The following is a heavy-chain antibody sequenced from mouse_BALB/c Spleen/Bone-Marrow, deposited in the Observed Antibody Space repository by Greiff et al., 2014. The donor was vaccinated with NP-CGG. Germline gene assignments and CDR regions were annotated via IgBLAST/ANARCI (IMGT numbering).Heavy chain of an antibody. J-gene: IGHJ3*01. CDR3: ARGDYRYDAFAY. CDR1: GYAFTNYL. D-gene: IGHD2-12*01. V-gene: IGHV1-54*01. CDR2: INPGSGGT. Sequence: QVQLQQSGAELVRPGTSVKVSCKASGYAFTNYLIEWVKQRPGQGLEWIGVINPGSGGTNYNEKFKGKATLTADKSSSTAYMQLSSLTSDDSAVYFGARGDYRYDAFAYWGQGTLVAVSA.